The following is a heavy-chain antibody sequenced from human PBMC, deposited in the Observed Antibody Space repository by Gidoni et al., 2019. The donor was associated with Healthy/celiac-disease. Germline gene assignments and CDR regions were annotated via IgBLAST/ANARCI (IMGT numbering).Heavy chain of an antibody. J-gene: IGHJ4*02. CDR1: GGSISGGSYY. V-gene: IGHV4-61*02. Sequence: QVKLQESGPGLVKPSQTLSLTCAGSGGSISGGSYYWSWIRQTAGKGLEWIGRIYTRGSNNYNPSLNSRVTRSIDTSKTQFSLKLSSVTAADTAVYYCAREYYYGSGSYYNGLDYWGQGTLVTVSS. CDR3: AREYYYGSGSYYNGLDY. D-gene: IGHD3-10*01. CDR2: IYTRGSN.